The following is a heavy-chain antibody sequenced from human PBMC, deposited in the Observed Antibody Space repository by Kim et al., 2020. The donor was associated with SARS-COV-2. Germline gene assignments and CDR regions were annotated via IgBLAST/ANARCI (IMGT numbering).Heavy chain of an antibody. CDR1: GGSISSGGYY. CDR2: IYYSGST. CDR3: ARGAYYYDSSGYYNVQKTAEYFQH. D-gene: IGHD3-22*01. Sequence: SETLSLTCTVSGGSISSGGYYWSWIRQHPGKGLEWIGYIYYSGSTYYNPSLKSRVTISVDTSKNQFSLKLSSVTAADTAVYYCARGAYYYDSSGYYNVQKTAEYFQHWGQGTLVTVSS. J-gene: IGHJ1*01. V-gene: IGHV4-31*03.